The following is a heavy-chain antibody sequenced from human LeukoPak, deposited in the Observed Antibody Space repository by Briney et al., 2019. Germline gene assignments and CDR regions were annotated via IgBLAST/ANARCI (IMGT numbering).Heavy chain of an antibody. Sequence: SVKVSCKASGGTFSSYAISWVRQTPGQGLEWMGGIIPIFGTANYAQKFQGRVTITADKSTSTAYMELSSLRSEDTAVYYCAGWETRSWYGKRGFDYWGQGTLVTVSS. CDR3: AGWETRSWYGKRGFDY. V-gene: IGHV1-69*06. CDR1: GGTFSSYA. J-gene: IGHJ4*02. D-gene: IGHD6-13*01. CDR2: IIPIFGTA.